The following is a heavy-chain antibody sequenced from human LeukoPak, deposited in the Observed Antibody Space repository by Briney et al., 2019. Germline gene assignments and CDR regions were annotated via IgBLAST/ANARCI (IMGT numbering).Heavy chain of an antibody. CDR2: IYHSGST. CDR3: ARDGAGFLEWLPFDY. D-gene: IGHD3-3*01. CDR1: GYSISSGYY. Sequence: TTSETLSLTCSVSGYSISSGYYWGWIRQPPGKGLEWIGRIYHSGSTYYDPSLKSRVTISVDTSKNQFSLKLSSVTAADTAVYYCARDGAGFLEWLPFDYWGQGTLVTVSS. J-gene: IGHJ4*02. V-gene: IGHV4-38-2*02.